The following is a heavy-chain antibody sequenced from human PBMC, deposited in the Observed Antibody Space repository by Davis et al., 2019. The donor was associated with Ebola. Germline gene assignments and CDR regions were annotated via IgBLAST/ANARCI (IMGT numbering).Heavy chain of an antibody. D-gene: IGHD4-17*01. V-gene: IGHV1-69*05. CDR3: ASGVTVTGGY. CDR2: IIPIFGTA. Sequence: SVTVSCKASGGTFSSYAISWVRQAPGQGLEWMGGIIPIFGTANYAQKFQGRVTMTRDTSTSTVYMELSSLRSEDTAVYYCASGVTVTGGYWGQGTLVTVSS. CDR1: GGTFSSYA. J-gene: IGHJ4*02.